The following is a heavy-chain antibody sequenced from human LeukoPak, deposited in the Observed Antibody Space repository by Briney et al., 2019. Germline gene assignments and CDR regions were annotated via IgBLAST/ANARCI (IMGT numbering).Heavy chain of an antibody. CDR1: GFIFDNYG. Sequence: GGSLRLSCAASGFIFDNYGMSWVRQAPGKGLEWVSGINWNGAGTGYADSVKGRFTISRDKAKNSLYLQMDRLRAEDTALYYCARVTVYYDSSGYFDYWGQGTLVTVSS. D-gene: IGHD3-22*01. V-gene: IGHV3-20*04. CDR2: INWNGAGT. J-gene: IGHJ4*02. CDR3: ARVTVYYDSSGYFDY.